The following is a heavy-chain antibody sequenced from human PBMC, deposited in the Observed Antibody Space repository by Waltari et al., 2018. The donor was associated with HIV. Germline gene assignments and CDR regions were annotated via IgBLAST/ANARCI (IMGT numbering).Heavy chain of an antibody. CDR2: RDTSGST. J-gene: IGHJ5*02. Sequence: QVQLQESGPGLVKPSQTLSLPCTVPGGPIRSGRYHWRWIRQPAGKGLEWIGRRDTSGSTDYNPSLKSRATISGDTSKNQFSLKLSSVTAADTAVYYCARAVVGGYDLGNNWFDPWGQGTLVTVSS. D-gene: IGHD5-12*01. V-gene: IGHV4-61*02. CDR3: ARAVVGGYDLGNNWFDP. CDR1: GGPIRSGRYH.